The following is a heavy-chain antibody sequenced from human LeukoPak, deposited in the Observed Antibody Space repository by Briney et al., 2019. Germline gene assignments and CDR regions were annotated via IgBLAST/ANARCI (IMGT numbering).Heavy chain of an antibody. V-gene: IGHV4-59*01. J-gene: IGHJ4*02. CDR1: GGSISSYY. Sequence: SETLSLTCTVSGGSISSYYWSWIRQPPGKGLEWIGYIYYSGSTNYNPSLKSRVTISVDTSKNQFSLKLSSVTAADTAVYYCARGLNYYGSGRVGYFDYWGQGPLVTVSS. D-gene: IGHD3-10*01. CDR3: ARGLNYYGSGRVGYFDY. CDR2: IYYSGST.